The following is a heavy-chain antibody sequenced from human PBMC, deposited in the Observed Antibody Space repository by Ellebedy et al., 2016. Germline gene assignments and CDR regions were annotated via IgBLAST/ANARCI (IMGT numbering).Heavy chain of an antibody. CDR2: INSDGSST. D-gene: IGHD2-2*02. J-gene: IGHJ3*02. CDR1: GFTFSSYG. Sequence: GESLKISCAASGFTFSSYGMHWVRQAPGKGLVWVSRINSDGSSTSYADSVKGRFTISRDNAKNTLYLQMNSLRAEDTAVYYCARVIPMNDAFDIWGQGTMVTVSS. CDR3: ARVIPMNDAFDI. V-gene: IGHV3-74*01.